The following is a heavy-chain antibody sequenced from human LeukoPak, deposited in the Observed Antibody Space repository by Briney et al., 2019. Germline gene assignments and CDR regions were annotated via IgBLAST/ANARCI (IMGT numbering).Heavy chain of an antibody. D-gene: IGHD3-22*01. V-gene: IGHV1-2*02. CDR2: INPNSGGT. CDR1: GYTFTGYY. CDR3: ATHADYDSSGYYYHPFSDAFDI. J-gene: IGHJ3*02. Sequence: ASVKVSCKASGYTFTGYYMHWVRQAPGQGLEWMGWINPNSGGTNYAQKFQGRVTMTRDTSISTAHVELSRLRSDDTAVYYCATHADYDSSGYYYHPFSDAFDIWGQGTMVTVSS.